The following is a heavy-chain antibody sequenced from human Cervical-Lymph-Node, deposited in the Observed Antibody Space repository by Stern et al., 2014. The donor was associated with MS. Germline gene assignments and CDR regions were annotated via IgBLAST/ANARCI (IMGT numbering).Heavy chain of an antibody. Sequence: MQLVQSGAEVRKSGESLKISCKGSGYSFTTYWIGWVRQMPGKGLEWMAIIYPGDSDTRYSPSFQGQVTISADKSLSTAYLQWSSLKASDTAIYYCARHRGPGGSYLPFDFWGQGTLVTVSS. V-gene: IGHV5-51*01. CDR1: GYSFTTYW. CDR2: IYPGDSDT. D-gene: IGHD1-26*01. J-gene: IGHJ4*02. CDR3: ARHRGPGGSYLPFDF.